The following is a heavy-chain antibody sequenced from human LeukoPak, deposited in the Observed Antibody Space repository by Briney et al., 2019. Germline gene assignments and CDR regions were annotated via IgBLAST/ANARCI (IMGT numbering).Heavy chain of an antibody. CDR2: IYHSGST. Sequence: SEALSLTCAVSGGSISSGGYSWSWIRQPPGKGLEWIGYIYHSGSTYYNPSLKSRVTISVDRSKNQFSLKLSSVTAADTAVYYCARARINYYGSGPFDYWGQGTLVTVSS. CDR3: ARARINYYGSGPFDY. CDR1: GGSISSGGYS. D-gene: IGHD3-10*01. J-gene: IGHJ4*02. V-gene: IGHV4-30-2*01.